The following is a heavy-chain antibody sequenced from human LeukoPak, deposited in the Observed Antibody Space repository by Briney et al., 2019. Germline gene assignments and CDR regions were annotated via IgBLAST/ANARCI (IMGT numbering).Heavy chain of an antibody. CDR2: IKPNSGGT. J-gene: IGHJ5*02. Sequence: GASVKVSCKASGYTFTGYYMHWVRQAPGQGLEWMGWIKPNSGGTNYAQKFQDRVTMTRDTSISTAYMELSRLRSDDTAVYYCARDRDYVWGSYRSVWFDPWGQGTLVTVSS. V-gene: IGHV1-2*02. CDR3: ARDRDYVWGSYRSVWFDP. D-gene: IGHD3-16*02. CDR1: GYTFTGYY.